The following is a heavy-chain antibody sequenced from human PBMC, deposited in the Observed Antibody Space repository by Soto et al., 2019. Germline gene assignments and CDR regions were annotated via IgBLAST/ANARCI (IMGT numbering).Heavy chain of an antibody. J-gene: IGHJ5*02. CDR2: IDYRGST. CDR3: TRLLPPYDTPGPSWFGP. V-gene: IGHV4-39*02. CDR1: GDSISKSGHY. D-gene: IGHD3-9*01. Sequence: SETLSLTCTVSGDSISKSGHYWGWLRQPPGKALEWIGGIDYRGSTLYNPSIRGRITMSIDTSKKFFSLKLTSVSASDTALYYCTRLLPPYDTPGPSWFGPWGQGTLVTVSS.